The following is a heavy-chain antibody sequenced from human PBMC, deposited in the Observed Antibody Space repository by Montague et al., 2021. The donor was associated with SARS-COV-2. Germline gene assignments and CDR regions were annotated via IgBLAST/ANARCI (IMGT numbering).Heavy chain of an antibody. V-gene: IGHV3-7*01. CDR1: GFTFSNSW. J-gene: IGHJ4*02. Sequence: LRLSCAASGFTFSNSWMNWVRQAPGKGLEWVANIKYDESEKSYVDSVKGRFTISRDNAKDSLYLQMNGLRVEDTAVYYCARGGFYCFDSWGQGTLVTVSS. CDR2: IKYDESEK. CDR3: ARGGFYCFDS. D-gene: IGHD5-12*01.